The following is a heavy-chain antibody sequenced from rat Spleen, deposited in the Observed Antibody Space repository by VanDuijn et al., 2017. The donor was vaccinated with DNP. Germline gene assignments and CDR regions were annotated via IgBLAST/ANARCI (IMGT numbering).Heavy chain of an antibody. Sequence: EVQLVESGGGLVQPGRSLKLSCVAFGFTFGDYAMAWVRQSPAKGLDWVASISHNGGYTYYRDSVKGRFTISRDYAKTSLYLQMDSLRSEDTATYYCATDESGLNGFAFWGQGTLVTVAS. D-gene: IGHD1-4*01. CDR2: ISHNGGYT. J-gene: IGHJ3*01. CDR3: ATDESGLNGFAF. CDR1: GFTFGDYA. V-gene: IGHV5-20*01.